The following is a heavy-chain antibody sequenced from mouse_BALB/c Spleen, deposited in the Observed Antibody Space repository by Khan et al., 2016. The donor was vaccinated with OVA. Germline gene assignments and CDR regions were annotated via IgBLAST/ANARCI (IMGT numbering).Heavy chain of an antibody. CDR2: ISDSGNT. CDR1: GDSITRGY. J-gene: IGHJ3*01. D-gene: IGHD1-1*01. Sequence: EVQLQESGPSLVKPSQTLSLTCYVTGDSITRGYWNWIRKVPGNKLDYMGYISDSGNTYCNPSLKSRISITRDTSKNQYYLQLNSVTTEDTATYYCACELRGFAYWGQGTLVTVSA. V-gene: IGHV3-8*02. CDR3: ACELRGFAY.